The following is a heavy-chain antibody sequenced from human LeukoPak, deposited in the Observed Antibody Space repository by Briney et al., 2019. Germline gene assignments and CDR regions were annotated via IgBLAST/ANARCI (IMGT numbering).Heavy chain of an antibody. D-gene: IGHD2-15*01. CDR2: IYYSGST. J-gene: IGHJ4*02. Sequence: SQTLSLTCTVSDGSISSGGYYWSWIRQHPGKGLEWIGYIYYSGSTYYNPSLKSRVTISVHTSKNQFSLKLRSVTAADTAVYYCAAGVVVAATLLYWGQGPLVTVSS. CDR1: DGSISSGGYY. V-gene: IGHV4-31*03. CDR3: AAGVVVAATLLY.